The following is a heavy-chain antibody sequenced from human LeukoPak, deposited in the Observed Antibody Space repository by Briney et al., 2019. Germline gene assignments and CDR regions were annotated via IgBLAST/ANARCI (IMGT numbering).Heavy chain of an antibody. CDR1: GGSIRSANW. J-gene: IGHJ4*02. CDR3: TRGPSLTAVN. CDR2: IFHSGTT. D-gene: IGHD7-27*01. Sequence: SETLSLTCVVTGGSIRSANWWSWVRQPPGQGLEWIGEIFHSGTTNYSPSLKSRVTISVDISNNQVSLKMTSVTAADTAVYYCTRGPSLTAVNWGRGTLVTVSS. V-gene: IGHV4-4*02.